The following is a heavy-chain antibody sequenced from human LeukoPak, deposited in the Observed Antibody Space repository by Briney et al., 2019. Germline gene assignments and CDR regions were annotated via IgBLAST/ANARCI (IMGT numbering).Heavy chain of an antibody. Sequence: PSETLSLTCTVSGGSISSGSYYWSWIRQPPGKGLEWIGYIYYSGSTNYNPSLKSRVTISVDTSKNQFSLKLSSVTAADTAVYYCARAQYSGIDYWGQGTLVTVSS. D-gene: IGHD5-12*01. CDR1: GGSISSGSYY. V-gene: IGHV4-61*01. CDR3: ARAQYSGIDY. J-gene: IGHJ4*02. CDR2: IYYSGST.